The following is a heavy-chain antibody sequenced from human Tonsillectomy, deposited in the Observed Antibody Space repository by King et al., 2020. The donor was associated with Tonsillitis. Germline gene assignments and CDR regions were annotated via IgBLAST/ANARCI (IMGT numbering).Heavy chain of an antibody. CDR2: LAPTSGGT. D-gene: IGHD6-13*01. V-gene: IGHV1-2*02. CDR1: GFTLAGHY. Sequence: QLVQSGAEVTKPGASVKVSCKASGFTLAGHYIHWVRLAPGQGLEYIGWLAPTSGGTSSAQEFQGRVSMTRDTSINTAYMELSRLKYDDTAVYYCARNMAAAGNTFDIWGQGTMVTVSS. CDR3: ARNMAAAGNTFDI. J-gene: IGHJ3*02.